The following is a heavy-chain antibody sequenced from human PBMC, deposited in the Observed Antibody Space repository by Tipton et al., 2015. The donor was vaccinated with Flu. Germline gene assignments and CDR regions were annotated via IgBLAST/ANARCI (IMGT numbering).Heavy chain of an antibody. CDR2: INPNSGGT. D-gene: IGHD6-19*01. Sequence: QLVQSGAEVKKPGASVKVSCKASGYTFTGYYMHWVRQAPGQGLEWMGWINPNSGGTNYAQKFQGWVTMTRDPSISTAYMELSRLRSDDTAVYYCARDGGSSGWYEGSDACDIWGQGTMVTVSS. V-gene: IGHV1-2*04. CDR3: ARDGGSSGWYEGSDACDI. J-gene: IGHJ3*02. CDR1: GYTFTGYY.